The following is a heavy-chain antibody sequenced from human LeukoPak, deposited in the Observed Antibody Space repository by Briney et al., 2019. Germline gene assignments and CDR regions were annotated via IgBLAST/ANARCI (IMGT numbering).Heavy chain of an antibody. CDR1: GYTFTDYG. V-gene: IGHV1-18*01. J-gene: IGHJ5*02. Sequence: ASVKVSCKASGYTFTDYGISWVRQAPGQGLEWMGWISNYNGNTHYAQKLQGRVTMTTDTSTNTAYMELRSLRSDDTVVYYCARTLGATIRWFDPWGQGTLVTVSS. CDR3: ARTLGATIRWFDP. CDR2: ISNYNGNT. D-gene: IGHD1-26*01.